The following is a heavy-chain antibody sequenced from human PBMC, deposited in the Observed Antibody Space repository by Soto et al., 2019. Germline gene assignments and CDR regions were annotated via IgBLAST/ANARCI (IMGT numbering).Heavy chain of an antibody. V-gene: IGHV4-39*01. D-gene: IGHD5-12*01. CDR3: ARCIAPGGSDY. Sequence: PSETLSLTCTVSGGSISSSSYYWGWIRQPPGKGLEWIGSIYYSGSTYYNPSLKSRVTISVDTSKNQFSLKLSSVTAADTAVYYCARCIAPGGSDYWGQGTLVTVSS. CDR1: GGSISSSSYY. J-gene: IGHJ4*02. CDR2: IYYSGST.